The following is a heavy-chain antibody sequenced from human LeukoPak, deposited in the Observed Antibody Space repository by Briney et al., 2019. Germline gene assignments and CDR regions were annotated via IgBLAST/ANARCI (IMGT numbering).Heavy chain of an antibody. CDR1: GVSISSSSYC. V-gene: IGHV4-39*07. J-gene: IGHJ6*02. D-gene: IGHD6-13*01. CDR2: IYYSGST. CDR3: ARGSGAGILVPNYYYGMDV. Sequence: RPSETLSLTCTVSGVSISSSSYCWGWIRQPPGKGLEWIGSIYYSGSTYYNPSLKSRVTISVDTSKNQFSLKLSSVTAADTAVYYCARGSGAGILVPNYYYGMDVWGQGTTVTVSS.